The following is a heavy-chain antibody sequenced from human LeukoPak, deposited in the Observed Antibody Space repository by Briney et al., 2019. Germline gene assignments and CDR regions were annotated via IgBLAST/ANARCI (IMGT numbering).Heavy chain of an antibody. Sequence: GASVKVSCKASGYTFTSYYMHWARQAPGQGLEWMGIINPSGGSTSYAQKFQGRVTMTRDMSTSTVYMELSSLRSEDTAVYYCARDSITIFGVVTIDYWGQGTLVTVSS. CDR1: GYTFTSYY. CDR2: INPSGGST. V-gene: IGHV1-46*01. J-gene: IGHJ4*02. D-gene: IGHD3-3*01. CDR3: ARDSITIFGVVTIDY.